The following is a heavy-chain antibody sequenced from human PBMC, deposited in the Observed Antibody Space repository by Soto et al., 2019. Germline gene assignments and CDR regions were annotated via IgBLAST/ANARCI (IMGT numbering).Heavy chain of an antibody. J-gene: IGHJ6*01. Sequence: QVQLVQSGAEVKKPGSSVKVSCKASGGTFSSYAISWVRQAPGQGLEWMGGIIPIFGTANYAQKFQGRVTITADESTSTAYMELSSLRSEDTAVYYCARDPAASAGSIAARPYYYYGMDVW. CDR3: ARDPAASAGSIAARPYYYYGMDV. D-gene: IGHD6-6*01. V-gene: IGHV1-69*01. CDR2: IIPIFGTA. CDR1: GGTFSSYA.